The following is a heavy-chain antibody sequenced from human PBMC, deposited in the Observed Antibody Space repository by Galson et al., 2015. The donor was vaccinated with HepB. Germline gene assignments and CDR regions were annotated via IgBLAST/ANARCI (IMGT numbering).Heavy chain of an antibody. CDR1: GFTFDDYA. CDR2: ISWNSDIK. D-gene: IGHD3-16*02. CDR3: ARVLWGSYRYPQDY. J-gene: IGHJ4*02. Sequence: SLRLSCAASGFTFDDYAMHWVRQAPGKGLEWVSGISWNSDIKDYADSVQGRFTISRDNAKNSLYLQMNSLRADDTALYYCARVLWGSYRYPQDYWGQGTLVTVSS. V-gene: IGHV3-9*01.